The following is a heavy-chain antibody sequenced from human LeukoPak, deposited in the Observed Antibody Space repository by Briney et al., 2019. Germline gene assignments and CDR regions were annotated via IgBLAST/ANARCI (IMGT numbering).Heavy chain of an antibody. J-gene: IGHJ6*02. CDR1: GFTFSTYA. CDR3: AKKRGAIVVANSSYYYGMDV. D-gene: IGHD2-21*01. CDR2: VSGSDGGT. Sequence: GGSLRLSCAASGFTFSTYAMSWVRQAPGKELEWVSAVSGSDGGTYYADSVKGRFTISRDNSKNTLYLQMNSLRAEDTAVYYCAKKRGAIVVANSSYYYGMDVWGQGTTVTVSS. V-gene: IGHV3-23*01.